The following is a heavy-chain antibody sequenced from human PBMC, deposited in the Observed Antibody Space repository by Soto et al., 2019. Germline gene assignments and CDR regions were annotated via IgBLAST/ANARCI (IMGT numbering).Heavy chain of an antibody. CDR3: ALSRRGGDCLGSYSSHYYYGMDV. Sequence: QITLKESGPPLVKPTQTLTLTCTFSGFSLTTGGVGVGWIRQPPGKALEWLALIYWDDDKRYRPSLKSRLTVTKDTSKNQVLLTITNMDPVDTATYYCALSRRGGDCLGSYSSHYYYGMDVWGQGTTVTVSS. CDR1: GFSLTTGGVG. CDR2: IYWDDDK. J-gene: IGHJ6*02. V-gene: IGHV2-5*02. D-gene: IGHD2-21*02.